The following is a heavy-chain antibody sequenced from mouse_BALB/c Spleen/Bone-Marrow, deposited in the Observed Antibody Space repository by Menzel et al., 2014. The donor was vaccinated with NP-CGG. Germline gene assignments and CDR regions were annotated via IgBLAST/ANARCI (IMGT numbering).Heavy chain of an antibody. CDR2: INPDSRTI. CDR1: GFDFSRHW. V-gene: IGHV4-1*02. CDR3: ARGNYYGNLDY. Sequence: EVKVIESGGGLVQPGGSLKLSCAASGFDFSRHWMSWVRQAPGRGLQWIGEINPDSRTINYAPSLKAKFIISRDNAKNTLDLQMSKVRSDDTALYYCARGNYYGNLDYWGQGTTLTVSS. D-gene: IGHD2-1*01. J-gene: IGHJ2*01.